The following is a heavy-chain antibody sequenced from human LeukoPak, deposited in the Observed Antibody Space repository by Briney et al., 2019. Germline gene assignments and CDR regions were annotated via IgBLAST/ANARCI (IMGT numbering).Heavy chain of an antibody. CDR1: GYTFTDYY. CDR2: INPNSGGT. V-gene: IGHV1-2*02. J-gene: IGHJ4*02. D-gene: IGHD6-13*01. CDR3: ARFYSSTWQFDY. Sequence: ASVKVSCKASGYTFTDYYIHWMRQAPGQGLEGIGWINPNSGGTKNAQRFQGRVTMARDTSIRTAYMEVSGLTYDDTAVFYCARFYSSTWQFDYWGQGTLVTASS.